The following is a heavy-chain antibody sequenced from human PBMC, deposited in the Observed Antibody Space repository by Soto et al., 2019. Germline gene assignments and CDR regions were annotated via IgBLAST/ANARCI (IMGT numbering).Heavy chain of an antibody. D-gene: IGHD3-3*01. V-gene: IGHV1-18*01. CDR3: ARGYDFWSGYYSDFDY. CDR1: GYTFASYG. Sequence: EASVKVSCKASGYTFASYGISWVRQAPGQGLEWMGWISAYNGNTNYAQKLQGRVTMTTDTSTSTAYMELRSLRSDDTAVYYCARGYDFWSGYYSDFDYWGQGTLVTVSS. J-gene: IGHJ4*02. CDR2: ISAYNGNT.